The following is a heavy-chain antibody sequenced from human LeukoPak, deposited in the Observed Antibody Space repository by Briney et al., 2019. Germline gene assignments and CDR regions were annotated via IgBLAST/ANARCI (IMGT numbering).Heavy chain of an antibody. J-gene: IGHJ4*02. CDR3: AKSHGDYGLLDY. CDR2: FDPEDGEP. Sequence: ASVKVSCKVSGYSPTDLSLHWVRHAPGKGREWMGGFDPEDGEPIYAQKFQGRLSMTEDTSKDTGYMELRTLRSEDTALYYCAKSHGDYGLLDYWGQGTLVTVSS. D-gene: IGHD4-17*01. V-gene: IGHV1-24*01. CDR1: GYSPTDLS.